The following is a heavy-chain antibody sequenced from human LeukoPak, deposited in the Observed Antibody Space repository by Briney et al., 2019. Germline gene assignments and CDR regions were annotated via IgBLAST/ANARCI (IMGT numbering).Heavy chain of an antibody. V-gene: IGHV4-34*01. Sequence: SETLSLTCAVYGGSFSGYYWSWIRQPPGKGLEWIGEINHSGSTNYNPSLKSRVTISVDTSKNQFSLKLSSVTAADTAVYYCARRTAMASIPYDYWGQGTLVTVSS. D-gene: IGHD5-18*01. CDR1: GGSFSGYY. CDR3: ARRTAMASIPYDY. CDR2: INHSGST. J-gene: IGHJ4*02.